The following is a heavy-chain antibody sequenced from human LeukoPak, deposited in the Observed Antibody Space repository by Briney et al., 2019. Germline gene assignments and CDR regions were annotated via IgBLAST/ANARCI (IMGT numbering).Heavy chain of an antibody. Sequence: PGGSLRFSCAASGFTFSSYWMSWVRQAPGKGLEWVANINQDESEKYYVDSVKGRFTISRDNAKKSLFLQMNSLRAEDTAVYYCARKLAPVFDYWGQGTLVTVSS. V-gene: IGHV3-7*03. J-gene: IGHJ4*02. CDR3: ARKLAPVFDY. D-gene: IGHD2-2*01. CDR2: INQDESEK. CDR1: GFTFSSYW.